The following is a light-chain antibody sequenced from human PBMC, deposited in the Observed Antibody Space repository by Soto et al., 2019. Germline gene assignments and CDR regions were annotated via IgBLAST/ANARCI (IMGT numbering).Light chain of an antibody. Sequence: DIQMTQSPSSLSASVGDRVTTTCRASQSISSYLNWYQQKPGKAPKLLIYAASSLQSGVPSRFRGSGSGTDFTLTISSLQPEDFATYYCQRSYSTLPFGQGTRLEIK. V-gene: IGKV1-39*01. CDR2: AAS. J-gene: IGKJ5*01. CDR1: QSISSY. CDR3: QRSYSTLP.